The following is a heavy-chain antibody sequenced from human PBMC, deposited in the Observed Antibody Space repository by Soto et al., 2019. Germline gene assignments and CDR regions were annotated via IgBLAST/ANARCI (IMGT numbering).Heavy chain of an antibody. V-gene: IGHV4-31*01. D-gene: IGHD7-27*01. J-gene: IGHJ4*02. CDR2: IYHTGST. CDR1: GGSISTVGQY. Sequence: QVQLQESGPKLVKPSQTLSLTCSVSGGSISTVGQYWTWVRQPPGKGLEWIGSIYHTGSTYYSKSFRGLITMSVDTSKGQYSRRLSSVTAGDTAVYCWARATVTLGSGNCDYWGQG. CDR3: ARATVTLGSGNCDY.